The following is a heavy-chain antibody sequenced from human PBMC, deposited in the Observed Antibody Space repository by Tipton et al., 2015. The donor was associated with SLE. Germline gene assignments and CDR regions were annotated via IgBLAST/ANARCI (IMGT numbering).Heavy chain of an antibody. J-gene: IGHJ5*01. D-gene: IGHD2-15*01. CDR1: GYSISSGYY. V-gene: IGHV4-38-2*01. CDR2: IYHSGST. Sequence: TLSLTCAVSGYSISSGYYWGWIRQPPGKGLDWIGNIYHSGSTYYNPSLKSRVTISVDTSKNQFSLKLSSVTAADTAVYYCARDSPTVAVTIDSCGHGTLV. CDR3: ARDSPTVAVTIDS.